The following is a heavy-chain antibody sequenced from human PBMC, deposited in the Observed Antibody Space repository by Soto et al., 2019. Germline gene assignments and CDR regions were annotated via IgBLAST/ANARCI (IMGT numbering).Heavy chain of an antibody. J-gene: IGHJ4*02. V-gene: IGHV3-30-3*01. CDR3: ARGRGEFDY. D-gene: IGHD3-16*01. CDR2: ISYDGIHT. Sequence: GGSLRLSCAASGFSFSTYPIHWVRQAPGKGLEWVAVISYDGIHTYYADSVKGRFTISRDNSKNTLYLQMNSLRRDDTAVYYCARGRGEFDYWGLGTLVTVSS. CDR1: GFSFSTYP.